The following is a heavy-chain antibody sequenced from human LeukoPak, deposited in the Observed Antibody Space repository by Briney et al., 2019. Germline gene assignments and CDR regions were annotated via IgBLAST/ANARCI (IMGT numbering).Heavy chain of an antibody. CDR3: ARDRAAGHYFDY. CDR2: IWYDGSNK. V-gene: IGHV3-33*01. Sequence: GASLRLSCAASGFTFSSYGMHWVRQAPGKGLEWVAVIWYDGSNKYYADSVKGRFTISRDNYKNTLYLQMNSLRAEDTAVYYCARDRAAGHYFDYWGQGTVVTVRS. CDR1: GFTFSSYG. J-gene: IGHJ4*02. D-gene: IGHD6-13*01.